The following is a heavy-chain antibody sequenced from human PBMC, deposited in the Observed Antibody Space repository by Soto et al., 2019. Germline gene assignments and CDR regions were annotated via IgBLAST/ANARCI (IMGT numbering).Heavy chain of an antibody. D-gene: IGHD3-22*01. CDR2: ISAYNGNT. V-gene: IGHV1-18*01. Sequence: QVPLVQSGAEVKKPGASVKVSCKASGYTFTSYGISWVRQAPGQGLEWMGWISAYNGNTNYAQQLQGRVTMTTDTSTGTAYRGLGSLRSDDTAVNYCARGEYDYDSSGSSDAFDIWCQGTMVTVST. CDR1: GYTFTSYG. J-gene: IGHJ3*02. CDR3: ARGEYDYDSSGSSDAFDI.